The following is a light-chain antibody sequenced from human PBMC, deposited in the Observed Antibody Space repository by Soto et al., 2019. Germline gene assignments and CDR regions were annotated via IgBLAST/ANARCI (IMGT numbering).Light chain of an antibody. CDR1: SSDIGGFNY. V-gene: IGLV2-14*03. J-gene: IGLJ2*01. CDR2: EVS. Sequence: QSALTQPASVSGSPGQSITISCNGTSSDIGGFNYVSWYQQHPGKAPTLIIYEVSNRPSGVSNRFSGSKSGNTASLTISGLQAEDEADYYCCSYTSSTTPLFGGGTKVTVL. CDR3: CSYTSSTTPL.